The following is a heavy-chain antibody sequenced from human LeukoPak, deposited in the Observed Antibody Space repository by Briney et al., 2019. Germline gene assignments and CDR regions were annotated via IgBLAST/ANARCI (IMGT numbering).Heavy chain of an antibody. D-gene: IGHD3-10*01. J-gene: IGHJ4*02. Sequence: KSSETLSLTCTVSSGSINSYHWSWIRQPPGKGLEWIGYIYYTGSTNYNPSLESRVTISLDTSKNQFSLQLSSVTAADTAMYYCARWSGSGHNYWGQGTLVTVSS. CDR3: ARWSGSGHNY. V-gene: IGHV4-59*01. CDR2: IYYTGST. CDR1: SGSINSYH.